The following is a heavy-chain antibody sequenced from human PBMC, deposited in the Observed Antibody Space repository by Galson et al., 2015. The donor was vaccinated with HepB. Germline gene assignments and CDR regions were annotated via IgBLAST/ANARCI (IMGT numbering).Heavy chain of an antibody. D-gene: IGHD6-6*01. V-gene: IGHV3-7*05. CDR3: ARDPSFNIAALFDP. CDR2: IKEDGSEK. J-gene: IGHJ5*02. CDR1: GFTFRGYW. Sequence: SLRLSCATSGFTFRGYWMSWVRQAPGKGLEWVANIKEDGSEKNYVGSVKGRFTISRDNAKNSLYLQMNSLTDEDTAVYYCARDPSFNIAALFDPWGQGTLVTVSS.